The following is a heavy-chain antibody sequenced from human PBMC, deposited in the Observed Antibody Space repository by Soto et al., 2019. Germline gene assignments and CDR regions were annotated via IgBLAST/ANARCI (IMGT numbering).Heavy chain of an antibody. CDR3: ALMVRGVIPLH. D-gene: IGHD3-10*01. J-gene: IGHJ4*02. Sequence: QITLKESGPTLVKPTQTLTLTCTFSGFSLSTSGVGVGWIRQPPGKALEWLALIYWDDDKRYSPSLKSRLTITQDTSKNQVVLTMTNMDPVDTATYYCALMVRGVIPLHWGQGTLVTVSS. CDR1: GFSLSTSGVG. CDR2: IYWDDDK. V-gene: IGHV2-5*02.